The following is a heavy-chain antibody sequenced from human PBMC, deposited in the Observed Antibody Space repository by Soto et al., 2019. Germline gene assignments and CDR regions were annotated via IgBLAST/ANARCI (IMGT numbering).Heavy chain of an antibody. V-gene: IGHV6-1*01. D-gene: IGHD1-20*01. J-gene: IGHJ6*02. Sequence: PSQTLSLTCAISGDSVSSNSAAWNWIRQSPSRGLEWLGRTYYRSKWYNDYAVSVKSRITINPDTSKNHFSLQLNSVTPEDTAVYYCARVVSTPGINYYYYGMDVWGQGTTVTVSS. CDR3: ARVVSTPGINYYYYGMDV. CDR2: TYYRSKWYN. CDR1: GDSVSSNSAA.